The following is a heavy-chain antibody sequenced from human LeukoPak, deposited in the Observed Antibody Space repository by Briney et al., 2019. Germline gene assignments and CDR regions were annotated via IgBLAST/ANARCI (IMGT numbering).Heavy chain of an antibody. CDR1: GYTFTSYD. V-gene: IGHV1-18*01. CDR3: ARWTEYYYYYMDV. Sequence: ASVNVSCKASGYTFTSYDINWVRQATGQGLEWMGWISAYNGNTNYAQKLQGRVTMTTDTSTSTAYMELRSLRSDDTAVYYCARWTEYYYYYMDVWGKGTTVTVSS. CDR2: ISAYNGNT. D-gene: IGHD1-14*01. J-gene: IGHJ6*03.